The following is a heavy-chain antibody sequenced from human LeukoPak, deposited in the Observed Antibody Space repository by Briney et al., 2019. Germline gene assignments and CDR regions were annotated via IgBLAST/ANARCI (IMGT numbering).Heavy chain of an antibody. D-gene: IGHD3-22*01. J-gene: IGHJ3*02. CDR3: ARMLGEYYYDSSPGDDAFDI. CDR1: GFTFSSYS. CDR2: ISSNGGST. V-gene: IGHV3-64*01. Sequence: LSGGSLSLSCAASGFTFSSYSMHWVRQAPGEGLEYVSAISSNGGSTYYANSVKGRFTISRDNSKNTLYLQMGSLRAEDMAVYYCARMLGEYYYDSSPGDDAFDIWGQGTMVTVSS.